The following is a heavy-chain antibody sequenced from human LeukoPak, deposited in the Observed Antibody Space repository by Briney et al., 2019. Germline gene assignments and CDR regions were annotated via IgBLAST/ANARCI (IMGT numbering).Heavy chain of an antibody. V-gene: IGHV3-15*01. Sequence: GGTLRLSCAASGFTFIDYAMSWVRQAPGKGLEWVGRIKSKTDGGATDYAAPVKGRFTISRDDSKNTLYLQMNSLKTEDTAVYYCTTDLRCSGGSCYSAPYYYYYYMDVWGKGTTVTVSS. D-gene: IGHD2-15*01. CDR2: IKSKTDGGAT. CDR3: TTDLRCSGGSCYSAPYYYYYYMDV. J-gene: IGHJ6*03. CDR1: GFTFIDYA.